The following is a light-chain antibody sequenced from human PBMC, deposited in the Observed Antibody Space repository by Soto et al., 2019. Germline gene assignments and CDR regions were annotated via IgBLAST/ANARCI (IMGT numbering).Light chain of an antibody. CDR3: LQLNNYPLT. V-gene: IGKV1-9*01. CDR1: QGISGY. Sequence: DIQLTQSPSFLSASVGDRVTITCRASQGISGYLAWYQQNPGKAPKLLIYAAATLQSGVPSRFSGSGSGTEFTLTISSLQPEDFATYYCLQLNNYPLTFGGGTKVEIK. J-gene: IGKJ4*01. CDR2: AAA.